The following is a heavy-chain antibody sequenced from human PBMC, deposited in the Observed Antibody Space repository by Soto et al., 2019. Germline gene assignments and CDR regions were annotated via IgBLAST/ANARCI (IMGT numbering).Heavy chain of an antibody. D-gene: IGHD3-3*01. CDR3: ASGRAPDDYDFWSGYYYYYGMDV. CDR1: GGSISSSSYY. CDR2: IYYSGST. J-gene: IGHJ6*02. V-gene: IGHV4-39*01. Sequence: SETLSLTCTVSGGSISSSSYYWGWIRQPPGKGLEWIGSIYYSGSTYYNPSLKSRVTISVDTSKNQFSLKLSSVTAADTAVYYCASGRAPDDYDFWSGYYYYYGMDVWGQGTTVTVSS.